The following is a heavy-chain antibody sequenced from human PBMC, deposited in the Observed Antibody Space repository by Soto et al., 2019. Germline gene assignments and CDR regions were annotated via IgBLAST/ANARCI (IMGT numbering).Heavy chain of an antibody. CDR2: INHSGST. CDR3: ARAKIAARFFDY. V-gene: IGHV4-34*01. J-gene: IGHJ4*02. CDR1: GGSFSGYY. D-gene: IGHD6-6*01. Sequence: SETPSLTCAVYGGSFSGYYWSWIRQPPGKGLEWIGEINHSGSTNYNPSLKSRVTISVDTSKNQFSLKLSSVTAADTAVYYCARAKIAARFFDYWGQGTLVTVSS.